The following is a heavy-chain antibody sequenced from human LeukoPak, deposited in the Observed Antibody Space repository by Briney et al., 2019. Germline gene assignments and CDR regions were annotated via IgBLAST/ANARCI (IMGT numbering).Heavy chain of an antibody. J-gene: IGHJ4*02. CDR2: IWYDGSHK. Sequence: PGRSLRLSCVASGFTFSRYGMHWVRQAPGKGLEWVAVIWYDGSHKYIADSVKGRFTISRDNSKNTLYLQMNTLRAEDTAVYYCARDRGMTYIDYWGQGTLVTVSS. CDR3: ARDRGMTYIDY. D-gene: IGHD3-16*01. CDR1: GFTFSRYG. V-gene: IGHV3-33*08.